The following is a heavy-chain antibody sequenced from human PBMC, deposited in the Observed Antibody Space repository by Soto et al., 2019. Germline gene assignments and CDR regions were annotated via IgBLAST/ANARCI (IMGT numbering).Heavy chain of an antibody. V-gene: IGHV1-8*01. J-gene: IGHJ6*02. CDR1: GYTFTSYD. CDR2: MNPNSGNT. D-gene: IGHD3-22*01. CDR3: ASRYTYYYDSSGSPPVAV. Sequence: GASVKVSCKASGYTFTSYDINWVRQATGQGLEWMGWMNPNSGNTGYAQKFQGRVTMTRNTSISTAYMELSSLRSEDTAVYYCASRYTYYYDSSGSPPVAVWGQGTTVTVSS.